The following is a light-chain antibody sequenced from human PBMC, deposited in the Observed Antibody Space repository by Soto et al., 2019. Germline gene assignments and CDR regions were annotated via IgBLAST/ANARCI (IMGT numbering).Light chain of an antibody. V-gene: IGKV3-20*01. CDR3: QQYGSSPRT. Sequence: EIVLTQSPGTLSLSSGERATLSCRASQSVSTSYLTWYQQKPGQAPSLLIYATSNRATGIPDRFSGSGSGTDFTLTISRLEPEDCAVYYCQQYGSSPRTFGQGTKVEI. CDR1: QSVSTSY. CDR2: ATS. J-gene: IGKJ1*01.